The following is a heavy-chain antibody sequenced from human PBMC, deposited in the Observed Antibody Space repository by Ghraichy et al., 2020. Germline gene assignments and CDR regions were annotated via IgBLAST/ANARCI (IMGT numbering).Heavy chain of an antibody. V-gene: IGHV5-51*01. J-gene: IGHJ4*02. CDR3: ARLPGIAAAGTLYYFDY. Sequence: GESLNISCKGSGYSFTSYWIGWVRQMPGKGLEWMGIIYPGDSDTRYSPSFQGQVTISADKSISTAYLQWSSLKASDTAMYYCARLPGIAAAGTLYYFDYWGQGTLVTVSS. CDR2: IYPGDSDT. CDR1: GYSFTSYW. D-gene: IGHD6-13*01.